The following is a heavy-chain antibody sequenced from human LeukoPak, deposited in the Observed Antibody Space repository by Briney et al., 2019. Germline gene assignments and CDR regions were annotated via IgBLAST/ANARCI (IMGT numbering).Heavy chain of an antibody. Sequence: GGSLRLSCTASGFTFGDYAMSWVRQAPGKGLEWVSVIYSGGSTYYADSVKGRFTISRDNSKNTLYLQMNSLRAEDTAVYYCARARGEPYCSSTSCYTPWFDPWGQGTLVTVSS. V-gene: IGHV3-53*01. CDR1: GFTFGDYA. D-gene: IGHD2-2*02. CDR2: IYSGGST. CDR3: ARARGEPYCSSTSCYTPWFDP. J-gene: IGHJ5*02.